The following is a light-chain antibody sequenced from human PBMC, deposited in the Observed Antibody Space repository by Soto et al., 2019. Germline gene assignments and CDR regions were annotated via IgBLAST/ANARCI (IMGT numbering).Light chain of an antibody. CDR2: DVT. CDR1: SSDVGGYNY. V-gene: IGLV2-14*03. Sequence: QSALTQPASVSGFPGQSITISCTGTSSDVGGYNYVSWYQHHPGKAPKLIIYDVTNRPSGVSNPFSGSKSGNTASLTISGLQPEDEADYYCSSYTTSNTRQIVFG. CDR3: SSYTTSNTRQIV. J-gene: IGLJ1*01.